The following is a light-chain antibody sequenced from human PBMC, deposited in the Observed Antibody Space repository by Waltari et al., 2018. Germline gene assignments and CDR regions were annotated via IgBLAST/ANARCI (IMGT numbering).Light chain of an antibody. Sequence: DIQMTQSPSTLSASVGDRVTITCRASQTIGSWLAWYQQKPGKPPKLLIYKASTLESGVPSRFSGSGSVTEFTLTISSLQPDDLATYYCQQYNSYPLTFGGGTKVEIK. V-gene: IGKV1-5*03. CDR2: KAS. CDR3: QQYNSYPLT. CDR1: QTIGSW. J-gene: IGKJ4*01.